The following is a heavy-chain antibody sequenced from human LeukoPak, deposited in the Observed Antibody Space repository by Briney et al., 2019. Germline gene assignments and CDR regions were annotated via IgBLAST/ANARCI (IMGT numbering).Heavy chain of an antibody. D-gene: IGHD3-22*01. Sequence: GGSLRLSCAASGFTFSSYAMHWVRQAPGKGLEWVAVIPYDGSNKYYADSVKGRFTISRDNSKNTLYLQMNSLRAEDTAVYYCARGRITMIVVGDDAFDIWGQGTMVTVSS. J-gene: IGHJ3*02. V-gene: IGHV3-30-3*01. CDR2: IPYDGSNK. CDR3: ARGRITMIVVGDDAFDI. CDR1: GFTFSSYA.